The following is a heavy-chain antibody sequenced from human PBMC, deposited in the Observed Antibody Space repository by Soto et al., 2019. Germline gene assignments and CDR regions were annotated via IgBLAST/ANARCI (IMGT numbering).Heavy chain of an antibody. CDR3: AKGLGFSSSSWFDP. D-gene: IGHD6-6*01. J-gene: IGHJ5*02. Sequence: QVKLVESGGGLVKPGGSLRLSCAASGFIFRDYLMSWFRQAPGKGLEWLSYISTSGDTIEYTDSVQGRFTMSRDNARKLVYLQMNSLRVDDTAVYYCAKGLGFSSSSWFDPWGQGTLVTVSS. V-gene: IGHV3-11*01. CDR2: ISTSGDTI. CDR1: GFIFRDYL.